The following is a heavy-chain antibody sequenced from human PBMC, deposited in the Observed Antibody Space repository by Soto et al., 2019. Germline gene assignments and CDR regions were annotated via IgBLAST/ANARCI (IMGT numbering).Heavy chain of an antibody. J-gene: IGHJ4*02. Sequence: QVQLQQWGAGLLKPSETLSLTCAVYGGSFSGYYWSWIRQPPGKGLEWIGEINHSGSTNYNPSLKSRVTISVVMSKIQCSLKLGSVPAADTAVYYCARGGRQPLIPTPISYKIDYWGQGTLVTVSS. D-gene: IGHD6-13*01. V-gene: IGHV4-34*01. CDR2: INHSGST. CDR3: ARGGRQPLIPTPISYKIDY. CDR1: GGSFSGYY.